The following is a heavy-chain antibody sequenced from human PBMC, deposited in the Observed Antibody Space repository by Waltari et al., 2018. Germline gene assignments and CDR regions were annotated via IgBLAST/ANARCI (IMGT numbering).Heavy chain of an antibody. J-gene: IGHJ5*02. CDR3: ASRLT. Sequence: EVQLVDSGGGLIQPGGSLRLSCAASGFSVGSAFMMWVRQAPGKGLEWVSMIHSAAGTFYADSVKGRFTISTDNSKNTLHLQMNSLRAEDTARYYCASRLTWGQGTLVTVSS. CDR2: IHSAAGT. CDR1: GFSVGSAF. V-gene: IGHV3-53*01.